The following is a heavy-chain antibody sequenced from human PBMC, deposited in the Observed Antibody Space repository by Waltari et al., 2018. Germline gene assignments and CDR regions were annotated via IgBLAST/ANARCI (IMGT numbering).Heavy chain of an antibody. Sequence: QVQLQQWGAGLLKPSETLSLTCAVYGGSFSGYFWNWIRQSPGKGLEWIGEIDHGGSTNYNPSLKSRVTLSVDTSNNQFSLKLNSVTAADTAVYYCARGPYYFGDSGSYYYWSQGTLVTVSS. CDR1: GGSFSGYF. D-gene: IGHD1-26*01. V-gene: IGHV4-34*01. J-gene: IGHJ4*02. CDR3: ARGPYYFGDSGSYYY. CDR2: IDHGGST.